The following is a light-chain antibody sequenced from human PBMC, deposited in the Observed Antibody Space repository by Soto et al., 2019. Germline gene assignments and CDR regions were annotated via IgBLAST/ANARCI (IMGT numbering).Light chain of an antibody. CDR3: CTYAGLYV. CDR2: EAN. CDR1: SSDVGRYNL. Sequence: QSALTQPASVSGSPGQSITISCTGTSSDVGRYNLVSWYQQHPGKAPKLLIYEANKRPSGVSSRFSGSKSRNTASLTISGLQAEDEADYYCCTYAGLYVFGIGTKVTVL. V-gene: IGLV2-23*01. J-gene: IGLJ1*01.